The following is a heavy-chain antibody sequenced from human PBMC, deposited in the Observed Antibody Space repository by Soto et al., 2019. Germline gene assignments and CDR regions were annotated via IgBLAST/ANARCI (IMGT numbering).Heavy chain of an antibody. V-gene: IGHV1-18*01. J-gene: IGHJ3*02. D-gene: IGHD6-19*01. CDR3: ARAPQQWLVAGAFDI. CDR1: GYTFTSYG. CDR2: ISAYNGNT. Sequence: QVKLVQSGAEVKKPGASVKVSCKASGYTFTSYGISWVRQAAGQGLEWMGWISAYNGNTNYAQKLQGRVTMTTDTSTSTAYMELRSLRSDDTAVYYCARAPQQWLVAGAFDIWGQGTMVTVSS.